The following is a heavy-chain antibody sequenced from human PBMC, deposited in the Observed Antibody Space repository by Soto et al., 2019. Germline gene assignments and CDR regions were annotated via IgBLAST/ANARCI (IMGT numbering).Heavy chain of an antibody. CDR2: INSDGSTT. CDR1: GFTFSSYW. J-gene: IGHJ4*02. Sequence: GGSLRLSCAASGFTFSSYWMHWVRQVPGKGLVWVSRINSDGSTTNYADAVKGRFTISRDNARDTLYLQMNSLRAEDTAVYYCARSVAAAYLDYWGQGTLVTVSS. CDR3: ARSVAAAYLDY. V-gene: IGHV3-74*01. D-gene: IGHD6-13*01.